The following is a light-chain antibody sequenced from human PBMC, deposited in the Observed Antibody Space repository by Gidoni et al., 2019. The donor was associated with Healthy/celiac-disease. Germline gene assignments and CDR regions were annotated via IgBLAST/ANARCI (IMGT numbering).Light chain of an antibody. V-gene: IGKV1-9*01. J-gene: IGKJ5*01. CDR3: QQLNSYPHT. CDR2: AAS. CDR1: QGISSY. Sequence: IQLTQSPSSLSASVEDRVTITCRASQGISSYLAWYQQKPGKAPKLLIYAASTLQSGVPSRFSGSGSGTDFTLTISSLQPEDFATYYCQQLNSYPHTFGQGTRLEIK.